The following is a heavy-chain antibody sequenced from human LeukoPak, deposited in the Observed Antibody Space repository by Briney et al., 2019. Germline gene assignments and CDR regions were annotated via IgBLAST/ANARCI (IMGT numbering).Heavy chain of an antibody. CDR3: AKTRREYSSSSSAFDI. V-gene: IGHV3-11*04. CDR2: ISSSGSTI. J-gene: IGHJ3*02. D-gene: IGHD6-6*01. CDR1: GFTFSDYY. Sequence: PGGSLRLSCAASGFTFSDYYMSWIRQAPGKGLEWVSYISSSGSTINYADSVKGRFTISRDNSKNTLYLQMNSLRAEDTAVYYCAKTRREYSSSSSAFDIWGQGTMVTVSS.